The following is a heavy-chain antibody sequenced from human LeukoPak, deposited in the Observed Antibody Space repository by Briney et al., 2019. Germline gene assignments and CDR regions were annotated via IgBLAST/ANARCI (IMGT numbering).Heavy chain of an antibody. Sequence: PSETLSLTCTVSGGSISSGGYYWSWIRQHXXXXXXXXXXXXYSGSTYYNPSLKXXVTISVDTSKNQFSLKLSSVTAADTAVYYCARESTPRRLDTAMVRSDYWGQGTLVTVSS. V-gene: IGHV4-31*01. D-gene: IGHD5-18*01. J-gene: IGHJ4*02. CDR2: XXYSGST. CDR3: ARESTPRRLDTAMVRSDY. CDR1: GGSISSGGYY.